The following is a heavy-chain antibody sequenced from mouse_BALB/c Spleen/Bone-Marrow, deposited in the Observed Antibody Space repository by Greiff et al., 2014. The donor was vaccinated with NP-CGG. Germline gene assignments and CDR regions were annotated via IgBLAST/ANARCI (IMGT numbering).Heavy chain of an antibody. V-gene: IGHV14-3*02. J-gene: IGHJ3*01. CDR2: IDPANGNT. Sequence: VQLQQSGAELVKPGASVKLSCTASGFNIKDTYMHWVKQRPEQGLEWIGRIDPANGNTKYDPKFQGKATITADTSSSTAYLQLSSMTSEDAAVYYCASYYYGSSYAFAYWGQGTLVTVSA. CDR3: ASYYYGSSYAFAY. D-gene: IGHD1-1*01. CDR1: GFNIKDTY.